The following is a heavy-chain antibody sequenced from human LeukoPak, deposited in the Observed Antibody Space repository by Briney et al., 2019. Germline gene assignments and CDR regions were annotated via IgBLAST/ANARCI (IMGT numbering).Heavy chain of an antibody. CDR2: ISAYNGNT. D-gene: IGHD5-12*01. CDR1: GYTFTSYG. V-gene: IGHV1-18*01. CDR3: ARSQIVATTHYYYYYMDV. J-gene: IGHJ6*03. Sequence: GASVKVSCKASGYTFTSYGISWVRQAPGQGLEWMGWISAYNGNTNYAQKLQGRVTMTTDTSTSTAYMELRSLRSDDTAVYYCARSQIVATTHYYYYYMDVWGKGTTVTISS.